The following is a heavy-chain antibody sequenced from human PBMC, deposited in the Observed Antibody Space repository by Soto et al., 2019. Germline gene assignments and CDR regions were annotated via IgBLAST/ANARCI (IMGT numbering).Heavy chain of an antibody. J-gene: IGHJ5*02. V-gene: IGHV4-34*01. D-gene: IGHD1-1*01. CDR1: GGPFTSYQ. CDR3: ARGWRFDP. CDR2: INHSGTT. Sequence: PSETLSLTCGVYGGPFTSYQWNWIRQSPGQGLEWIGEINHSGTTKYNPSLASRINLSVDTSKKQFSLKMFSVTAADTAIYYCARGWRFDPWGQGTQVTVSS.